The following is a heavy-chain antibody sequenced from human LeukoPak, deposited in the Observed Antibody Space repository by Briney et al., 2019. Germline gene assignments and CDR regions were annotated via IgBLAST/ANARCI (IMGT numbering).Heavy chain of an antibody. CDR2: IIPIFGTA. V-gene: IGHV1-69*05. CDR3: AREYYDILTGYFGWFDP. CDR1: GGTFSSYA. D-gene: IGHD3-9*01. Sequence: SVKVSCKASGGTFSSYATSWVRQAPGQGLEWMGRIIPIFGTANYAQKFQGRVTITTDESTSTAYMELSSLRSEDTALYYCAREYYDILTGYFGWFDPWGQGTLVTVSS. J-gene: IGHJ5*02.